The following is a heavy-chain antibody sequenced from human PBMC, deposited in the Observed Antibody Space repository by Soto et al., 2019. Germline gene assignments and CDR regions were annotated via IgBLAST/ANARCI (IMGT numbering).Heavy chain of an antibody. CDR2: INAGNGNT. D-gene: IGHD2-2*01. CDR3: ARDRLRYCSSTSCYGDI. J-gene: IGHJ3*02. Sequence: ASVKVSCKASGYTFTSYAMHWVRQAPGQRLEWMGWINAGNGNTKYSQKFQGRVTMTTDTSTSTAYMELRSLRSDDTAVYYCARDRLRYCSSTSCYGDIWGQGTMVTVSS. CDR1: GYTFTSYA. V-gene: IGHV1-3*01.